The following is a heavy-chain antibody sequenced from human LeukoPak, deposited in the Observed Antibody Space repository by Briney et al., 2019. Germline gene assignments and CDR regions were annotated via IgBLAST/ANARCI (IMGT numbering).Heavy chain of an antibody. D-gene: IGHD6-19*01. J-gene: IGHJ4*02. CDR1: GFTFSSYA. Sequence: TGGSLRLSCAASGFTFSSYAMSWVRQAPGKGLEWVSVISGSGVSTYSAESVKGRFTISRDNSKNTLYLQMNSLRVEDTAVYYCAKGPRASGWTYFDYWGQGTLVTVSS. CDR2: ISGSGVST. CDR3: AKGPRASGWTYFDY. V-gene: IGHV3-23*01.